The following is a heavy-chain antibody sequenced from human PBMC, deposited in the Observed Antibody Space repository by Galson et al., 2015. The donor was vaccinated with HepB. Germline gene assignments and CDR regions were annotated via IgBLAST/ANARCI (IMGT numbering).Heavy chain of an antibody. CDR2: FDPDDEKT. CDR3: TTGGTYFAFSPFDF. D-gene: IGHD1-26*01. J-gene: IGHJ5*01. V-gene: IGHV1-24*01. Sequence: SVKVSCKVSGFSLTDLSIHWVRQAPGKGLEWMGGFDPDDEKTIYAEKFQGRVSMTEDTSTDTAYMELSSLRSDDTAVYYCTTGGTYFAFSPFDFWGQGTLAIVSS. CDR1: GFSLTDLS.